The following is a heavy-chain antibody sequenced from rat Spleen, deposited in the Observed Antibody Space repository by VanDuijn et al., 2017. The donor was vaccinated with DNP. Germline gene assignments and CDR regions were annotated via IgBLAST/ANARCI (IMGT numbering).Heavy chain of an antibody. D-gene: IGHD1-1*01. J-gene: IGHJ3*01. V-gene: IGHV2-15*01. CDR1: GLSFTSNS. CDR3: TRDQGVTTVPTGNWFAY. CDR2: IWSGGTT. Sequence: QVQLKESGPDLVQPSQTLSLTCTVSGLSFTSNSVSWVRQPPGKGLEWMGTIWSGGTTDYNPAFKSRLSISRDTSESQVFLKMNSLQTEDTAIYYCTRDQGVTTVPTGNWFAYWGQGTLVTVSS.